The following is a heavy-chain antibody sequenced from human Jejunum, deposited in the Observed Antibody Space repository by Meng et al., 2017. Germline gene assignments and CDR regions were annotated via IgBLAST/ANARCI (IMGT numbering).Heavy chain of an antibody. V-gene: IGHV1-18*01. CDR2: ISVYHGNT. CDR1: GYTITSYG. CDR3: ARDYSGTSYRYSDY. Sequence: QVQLGQSGAEVKNPGASVKVSCKTSGYTITSYGISWVRQAPGQGLEGMGWISVYHGNTNYAQKLQGRVTMTTDTSTSTAYMELRSLRSDDTAVYFCARDYSGTSYRYSDYWGQGTLVTVSS. D-gene: IGHD1-26*01. J-gene: IGHJ4*02.